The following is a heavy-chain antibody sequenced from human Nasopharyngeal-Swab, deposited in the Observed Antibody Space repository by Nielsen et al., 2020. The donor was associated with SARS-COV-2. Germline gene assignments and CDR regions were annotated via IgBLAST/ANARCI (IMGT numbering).Heavy chain of an antibody. J-gene: IGHJ4*02. V-gene: IGHV4-34*01. D-gene: IGHD3-22*01. CDR2: INHSGST. CDR1: GGSFSGYY. Sequence: SETLSLTCAVYGGSFSGYYWSWIRQPPGKGLEWIGEINHSGSTNYNPSLKSRVTISVDTSKNQFSLKLSSVTAADTAVYYCARLIVVAPYCFDYWGQGTLVTVSS. CDR3: ARLIVVAPYCFDY.